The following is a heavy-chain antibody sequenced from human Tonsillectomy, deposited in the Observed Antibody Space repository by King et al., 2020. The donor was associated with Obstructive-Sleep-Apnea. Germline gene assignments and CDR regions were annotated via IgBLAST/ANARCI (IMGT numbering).Heavy chain of an antibody. J-gene: IGHJ4*02. V-gene: IGHV1-2*02. CDR3: ARNSGYDFYFDY. CDR2: INPDSGGT. CDR1: GYTFTGYY. D-gene: IGHD5-12*01. Sequence: AQLVQSGADMKKPGASVKVSCKPSGYTFTGYYMHWVRQAPGQGLEWMGWINPDSGGTNYAQKFQGRVTMTRDTSISTAYMELSRLRSDDTAVYFCARNSGYDFYFDYWGQGTLVTVSS.